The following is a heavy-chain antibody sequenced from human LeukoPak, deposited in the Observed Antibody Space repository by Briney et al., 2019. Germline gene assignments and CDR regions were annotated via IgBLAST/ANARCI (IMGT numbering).Heavy chain of an antibody. Sequence: SSGTLSLTCTVSGGSISSGDYYWSWIRQPPGKGLEWIGYIYYSGSTYYNPSLKSRVTISVDTSKNQFSLKLSSVTAADTAVYYCARDYYDFWSGYYNYFDYWGQGTLVTVSS. CDR2: IYYSGST. V-gene: IGHV4-30-4*01. J-gene: IGHJ4*02. CDR3: ARDYYDFWSGYYNYFDY. CDR1: GGSISSGDYY. D-gene: IGHD3-3*01.